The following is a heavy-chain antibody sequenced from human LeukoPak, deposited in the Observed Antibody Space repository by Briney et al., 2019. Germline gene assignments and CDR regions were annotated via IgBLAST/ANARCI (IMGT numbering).Heavy chain of an antibody. CDR3: ARDLTTRGWYFDL. D-gene: IGHD3-9*01. V-gene: IGHV4-30-2*01. Sequence: SETLSLTCAVSGGSISSGGYSWSWIRQPPGKGLEWIGYIYHSGSTYYNPSLKSRVTISVDRSKNQCSLKLSSVTAADTAVYYCARDLTTRGWYFDLWGRGTLVTVSS. CDR1: GGSISSGGYS. J-gene: IGHJ2*01. CDR2: IYHSGST.